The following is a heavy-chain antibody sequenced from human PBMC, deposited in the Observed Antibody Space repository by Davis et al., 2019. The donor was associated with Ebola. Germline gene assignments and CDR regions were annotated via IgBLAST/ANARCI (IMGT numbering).Heavy chain of an antibody. J-gene: IGHJ6*02. D-gene: IGHD6-19*01. CDR3: AKEGIAVAGRGKYYYGMDV. Sequence: PSETLSLTCAASGFTFSSYWMHWVRQTPGKGLVWVARIKSDGSTTIYADSVKDRFTISRDNAKNTLYLQMNSLRVEDTALYYCAKEGIAVAGRGKYYYGMDVWGQGTTVTVSS. CDR1: GFTFSSYW. CDR2: IKSDGSTT. V-gene: IGHV3-74*01.